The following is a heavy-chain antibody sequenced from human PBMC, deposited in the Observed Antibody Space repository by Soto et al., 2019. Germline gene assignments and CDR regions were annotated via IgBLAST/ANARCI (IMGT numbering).Heavy chain of an antibody. CDR3: AIVQAYYYDSSGYYPHWYFDL. CDR1: GYTFTSYD. Sequence: ASVKVSCKASGYTFTSYDINWVRQATGQGLEWMGWMNPNSGNTGYAQKLQGRVTMTRNTSISTAYMELSSLRSEDTAVYYCAIVQAYYYDSSGYYPHWYFDLWGRGTLVTVSS. D-gene: IGHD3-22*01. J-gene: IGHJ2*01. CDR2: MNPNSGNT. V-gene: IGHV1-8*01.